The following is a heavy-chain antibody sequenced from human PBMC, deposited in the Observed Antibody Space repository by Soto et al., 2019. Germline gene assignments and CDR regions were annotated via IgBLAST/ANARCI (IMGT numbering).Heavy chain of an antibody. J-gene: IGHJ5*02. V-gene: IGHV6-1*01. Sequence: SQTLSLTCAISGDSVSSNSAAWNWLRQSPSRGLEWLGRTYYRSKWYNDYAVSVKSRITINPDTSKNQFSLQLNSVTPADTAVYYCAREGRSPRYNWLDPWGQGTLVTVSS. CDR3: AREGRSPRYNWLDP. CDR2: TYYRSKWYN. CDR1: GDSVSSNSAA.